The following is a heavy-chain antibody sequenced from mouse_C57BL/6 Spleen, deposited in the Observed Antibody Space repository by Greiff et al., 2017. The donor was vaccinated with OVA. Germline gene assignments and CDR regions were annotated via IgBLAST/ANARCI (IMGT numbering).Heavy chain of an antibody. J-gene: IGHJ3*01. CDR3: ARESYYYGSLFAY. D-gene: IGHD1-1*01. V-gene: IGHV5-17*01. CDR2: ISSGSSTI. Sequence: DVHLVESGGGLVKPGGSLKLSCAASGFTFSDYGMHWVRQAPEKGLEWVAYISSGSSTIYYADTVKGRFTISRDNSKNTLFLQMTSLRSEDTAMYYCARESYYYGSLFAYWGQGTLVTVSA. CDR1: GFTFSDYG.